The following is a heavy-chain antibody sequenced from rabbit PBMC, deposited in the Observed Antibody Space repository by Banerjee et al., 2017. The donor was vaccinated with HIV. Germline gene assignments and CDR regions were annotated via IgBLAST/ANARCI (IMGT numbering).Heavy chain of an antibody. J-gene: IGHJ6*01. CDR1: GFTISSSYW. D-gene: IGHD8-1*01. CDR3: ARDAGSSFSSYGMDL. CDR2: IYAGNSVNT. Sequence: QSLEESGGDLVKPGASLTLTCTASGFTISSSYWICWVRQAPGKGLEWIACIYAGNSVNTDYASWAKGRFTISKTSSTTMTLQMTSLTAADTATYFCARDAGSSFSSYGMDLWGPGTLVTVS. V-gene: IGHV1S40*01.